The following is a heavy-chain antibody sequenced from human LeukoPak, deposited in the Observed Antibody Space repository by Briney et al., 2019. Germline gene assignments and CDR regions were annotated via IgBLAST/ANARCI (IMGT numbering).Heavy chain of an antibody. CDR3: AKGGNFLYYYYGMDV. D-gene: IGHD4-23*01. Sequence: GGSLRLSCAASGFTFSSYAMSWVRQAPGKGLEWVSAISGSGGSTYYADSVKGRFTISRDNSKNTLYLQMNSLRAEDTAEYYCAKGGNFLYYYYGMDVWGQGTTVTVSS. CDR1: GFTFSSYA. J-gene: IGHJ6*02. CDR2: ISGSGGST. V-gene: IGHV3-23*01.